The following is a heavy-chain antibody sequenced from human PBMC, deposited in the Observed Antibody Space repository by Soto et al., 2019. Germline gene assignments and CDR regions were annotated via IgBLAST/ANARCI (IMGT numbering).Heavy chain of an antibody. CDR3: ARGPTVTTFPIYYYYGMDV. CDR1: GYTFTSYY. Sequence: ASVKVSCTASGYTFTSYYMHCVRQAPGQGLEWMGIINPSGGSTSYAQKFQGRVTMTRDTSTSTVYMELSSLRSEDTAVYYCARGPTVTTFPIYYYYGMDVWGQGTTVTVS. J-gene: IGHJ6*02. CDR2: INPSGGST. D-gene: IGHD4-17*01. V-gene: IGHV1-46*01.